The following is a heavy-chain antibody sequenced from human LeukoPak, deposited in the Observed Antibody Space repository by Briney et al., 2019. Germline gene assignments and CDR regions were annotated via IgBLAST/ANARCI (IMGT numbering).Heavy chain of an antibody. CDR2: ISSGSGYM. J-gene: IGHJ4*02. CDR1: GFTFSSYS. Sequence: GGSLRLSCTASGFTFSSYSMNWVRQAPGKGLEWVSSISSGSGYMYYADSVKGRFTISRDNAKNSLYLQMNSLRAEDTAVYYCAKVRPDYYDSSGYYYDYWGQGTLVTVSS. V-gene: IGHV3-21*01. CDR3: AKVRPDYYDSSGYYYDY. D-gene: IGHD3-22*01.